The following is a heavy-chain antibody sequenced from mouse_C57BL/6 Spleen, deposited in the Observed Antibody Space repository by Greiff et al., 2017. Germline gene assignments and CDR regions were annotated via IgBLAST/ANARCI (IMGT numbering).Heavy chain of an antibody. D-gene: IGHD2-3*01. Sequence: VMLVESGPELVKPGASVKISCKASGYAFSSSWMNWVKQRPGKGLEWIGRIYPGDGDTNYNGKFKGKATLTADKSSSTAYMQLSSLTSEDSAVYFCARWDGYYVYWYFDVWGTGTTVTVSS. CDR3: ARWDGYYVYWYFDV. J-gene: IGHJ1*03. V-gene: IGHV1-82*01. CDR2: IYPGDGDT. CDR1: GYAFSSSW.